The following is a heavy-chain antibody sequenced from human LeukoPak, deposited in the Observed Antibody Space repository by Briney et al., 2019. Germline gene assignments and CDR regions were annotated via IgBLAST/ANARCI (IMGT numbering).Heavy chain of an antibody. J-gene: IGHJ6*04. CDR1: GFTFRSYS. CDR3: AELGITMIGGV. D-gene: IGHD3-10*02. CDR2: ISSSSSTI. V-gene: IGHV3-48*04. Sequence: GGSLRLSCAASGFTFRSYSMNWVRQAPGKGLEWVSYISSSSSTIYYAGSVKGRFTISRDNAKNSLYLQMNSLRAEDTAVYYCAELGITMIGGVWGKGTTVTISS.